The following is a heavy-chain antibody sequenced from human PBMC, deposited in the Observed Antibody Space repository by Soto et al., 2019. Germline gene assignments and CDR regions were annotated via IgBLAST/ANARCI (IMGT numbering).Heavy chain of an antibody. D-gene: IGHD4-17*01. CDR3: ARVLPQTYGAPFYYYGMDV. Sequence: QVQLMQSGAEVKKPGSSVKVSCKASGGTFSSSGINWVRHAPGQGLEWMGGIIPIFGTADYAQKFQGRVTITADESATTAYMDLSSLISEDTAVYYCARVLPQTYGAPFYYYGMDVWGQGTTVTVSS. J-gene: IGHJ6*02. CDR2: IIPIFGTA. CDR1: GGTFSSSG. V-gene: IGHV1-69*12.